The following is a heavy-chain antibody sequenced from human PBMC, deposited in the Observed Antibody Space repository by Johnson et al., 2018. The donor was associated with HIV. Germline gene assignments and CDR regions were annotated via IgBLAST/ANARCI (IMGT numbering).Heavy chain of an antibody. J-gene: IGHJ3*01. CDR2: ISSSGSSR. D-gene: IGHD3-16*01. V-gene: IGHV3-11*04. Sequence: QVQLVESGGGVVQPGRSLRLSCAASGFTFSDYYMSWIRQAPGKGLEWVSYISSSGSSRYYADSVKGRFTVSRDNAKNSLYLQTNSLRADDTAVYYCARGLWLTPDVFDFWGQGTMVTVSS. CDR1: GFTFSDYY. CDR3: ARGLWLTPDVFDF.